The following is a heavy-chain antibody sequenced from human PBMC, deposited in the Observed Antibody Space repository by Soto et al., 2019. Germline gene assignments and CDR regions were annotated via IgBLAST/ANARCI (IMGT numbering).Heavy chain of an antibody. CDR2: ISGSGFST. J-gene: IGHJ6*04. V-gene: IGHV3-23*01. D-gene: IGHD3-16*01. CDR1: GFTFNTYA. CDR3: ATFTFGRPFDT. Sequence: GGYLRLSCAASGFTFNTYAMSWVRQAPGQGLEWVSAISGSGFSTYYADSVKGRFSISSDSSENTLFLQMNSLRADDTAVYFCATFTFGRPFDTWGKGTMVTVSS.